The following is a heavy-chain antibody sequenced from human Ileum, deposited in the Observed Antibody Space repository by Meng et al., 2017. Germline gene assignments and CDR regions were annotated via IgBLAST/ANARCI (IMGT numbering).Heavy chain of an antibody. CDR3: ARGWGRAFDF. Sequence: SETLSLTCAISGANVFSTNVAWNWIRQSPSRGLEWLGRTYFTSKWNTDYTVSVKSRITVNLDTSTNHLSLQLNSVTPEDTAVYYCARGWGRAFDFWGQEIRVTGYS. D-gene: IGHD1-26*01. CDR1: GANVFSTNVA. CDR2: TYFTSKWNT. J-gene: IGHJ4*02. V-gene: IGHV6-1*01.